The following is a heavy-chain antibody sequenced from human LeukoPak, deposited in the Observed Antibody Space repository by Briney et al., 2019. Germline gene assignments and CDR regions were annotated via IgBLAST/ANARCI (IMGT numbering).Heavy chain of an antibody. Sequence: SETLSLTCTVSGGSISSYYWSWIRQPPGKGLEWIGYIYYSGSTNYNPSLKSRVTISVDTSKNQFSLKLSSVTAADTAMYYCARSYDFWSEGSQFDYWGRGTLVTVPS. CDR1: GGSISSYY. CDR2: IYYSGST. CDR3: ARSYDFWSEGSQFDY. D-gene: IGHD3-3*01. V-gene: IGHV4-59*01. J-gene: IGHJ4*02.